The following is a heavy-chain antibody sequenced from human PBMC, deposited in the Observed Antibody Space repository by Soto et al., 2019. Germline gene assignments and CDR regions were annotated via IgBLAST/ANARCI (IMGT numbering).Heavy chain of an antibody. Sequence: SETRSLTWAVNGGSLSCYYWSWIREPPGKGLEWIGEINHRGSSDYNPSLKSRVTLSIDASMNHVTLELTSVTAADTAVYYCARSDNRNSLYGVDVWGQGTAVTVSS. D-gene: IGHD1-7*01. V-gene: IGHV4-34*01. CDR1: GGSLSCYY. CDR3: ARSDNRNSLYGVDV. J-gene: IGHJ6*02. CDR2: INHRGSS.